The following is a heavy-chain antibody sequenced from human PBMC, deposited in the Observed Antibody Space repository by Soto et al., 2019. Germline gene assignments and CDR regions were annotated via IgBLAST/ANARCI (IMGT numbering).Heavy chain of an antibody. Sequence: QVQLVESEGGVVQPGRSLRLSCAASGFTFSSYGMHWVRQAPGKGLEWVAVIWYDGSNKYYADSVKGRFTISRDNSKNTLYLQMNSLRAEDTAVYYCARDVYSSSKADAFDIWGQGTMVTVSS. CDR3: ARDVYSSSKADAFDI. CDR1: GFTFSSYG. J-gene: IGHJ3*02. V-gene: IGHV3-33*01. CDR2: IWYDGSNK. D-gene: IGHD6-13*01.